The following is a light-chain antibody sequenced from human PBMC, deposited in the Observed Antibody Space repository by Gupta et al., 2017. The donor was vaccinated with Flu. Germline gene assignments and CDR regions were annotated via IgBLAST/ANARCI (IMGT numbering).Light chain of an antibody. CDR1: QFISNY. CDR3: QQCDTTGRT. J-gene: IGKJ4*02. Sequence: DIHLTQSPSSLSASVGDTVTITCRASQFISNYFNWYQQKPGQAPKLLIHAASTLRSGVSSRFSGSGFGTDYTLTISSLQPEDIATYYCQQCDTTGRTCGEGTKVEIK. V-gene: IGKV1-39*01. CDR2: AAS.